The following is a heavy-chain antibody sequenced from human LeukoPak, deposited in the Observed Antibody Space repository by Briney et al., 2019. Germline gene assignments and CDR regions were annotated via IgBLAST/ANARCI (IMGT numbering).Heavy chain of an antibody. CDR3: AKGDCGGDCYSGY. CDR1: GFTFSSYG. CDR2: ISYDGSNK. J-gene: IGHJ4*02. Sequence: GGSLRLSCAASGFTFSSYGMHWVRQAPGKGLEWVAVISYDGSNKYYADPVKGRFTISRDNSKNTLYLQMNSLRAEDTAVYYCAKGDCGGDCYSGYWGQGTLVTVSS. D-gene: IGHD2-21*02. V-gene: IGHV3-30*18.